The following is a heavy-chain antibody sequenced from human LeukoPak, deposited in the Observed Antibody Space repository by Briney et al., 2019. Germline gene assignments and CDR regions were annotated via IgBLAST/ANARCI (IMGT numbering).Heavy chain of an antibody. CDR3: ARGPTGYMDV. V-gene: IGHV4-34*01. Sequence: SETLSLTCAVYGGSFSGYYWSWIRQPPGKGLEWIGEINHSGSTNYNPSLKSRVTISVDTSKNQFSLKLSSVTTADTAVYYCARGPTGYMDVWGKGTTVTVSS. CDR1: GGSFSGYY. CDR2: INHSGST. J-gene: IGHJ6*03. D-gene: IGHD4-17*01.